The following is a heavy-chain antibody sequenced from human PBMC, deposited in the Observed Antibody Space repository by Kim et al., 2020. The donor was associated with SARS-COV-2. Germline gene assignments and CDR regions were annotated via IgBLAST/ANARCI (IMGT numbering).Heavy chain of an antibody. Sequence: GGSLRLSCAASGFTVSSNYMSWVRQAPGKGLEWVSVIYSGGSTYYADSVKGRFTISRDNSKNTLYLQMNSLRAEDTAVYYCARVKRNRVVIAWGAFDIWGQGTMVTVSS. CDR3: ARVKRNRVVIAWGAFDI. CDR2: IYSGGST. D-gene: IGHD2-21*01. CDR1: GFTVSSNY. V-gene: IGHV3-66*01. J-gene: IGHJ3*02.